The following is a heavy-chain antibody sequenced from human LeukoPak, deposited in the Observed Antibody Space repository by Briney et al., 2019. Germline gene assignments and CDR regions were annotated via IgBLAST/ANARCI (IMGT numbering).Heavy chain of an antibody. J-gene: IGHJ4*02. Sequence: PSETLSLTCAVYGGSFSGYYWSWIRQPPGKGLEWIGEINHRGSTTYNPSPKSRVTISGATSKNQSSLKLSSVTAAATAVYSCAGGIGAAGPVDYWGQGTLVTVSS. D-gene: IGHD6-13*01. CDR3: AGGIGAAGPVDY. CDR1: GGSFSGYY. CDR2: INHRGST. V-gene: IGHV4-34*01.